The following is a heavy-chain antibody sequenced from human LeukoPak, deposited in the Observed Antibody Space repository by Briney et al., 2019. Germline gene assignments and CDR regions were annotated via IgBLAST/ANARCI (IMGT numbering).Heavy chain of an antibody. V-gene: IGHV3-23*01. D-gene: IGHD6-19*01. CDR2: ISVTGDRT. Sequence: GGSLRLSCVASGFTFSNQAMTWVRQTPGKGLEWVSTISVTGDRTYYADSVKGRFTISRDNAKNTLYLQMNSLRAEDTAVYYCARGSTQYSSGWYGLDYWGQGTLVTVSS. CDR1: GFTFSNQA. CDR3: ARGSTQYSSGWYGLDY. J-gene: IGHJ4*02.